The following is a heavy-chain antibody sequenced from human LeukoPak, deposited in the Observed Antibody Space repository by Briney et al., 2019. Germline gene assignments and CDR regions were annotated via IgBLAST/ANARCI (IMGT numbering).Heavy chain of an antibody. CDR3: ANWPYTGRWPLSRI. CDR2: IRYDGTND. CDR1: GFTFNSYV. J-gene: IGHJ3*02. D-gene: IGHD5-18*01. Sequence: GGSLRLSCTASGFTFNSYVMHWVRQAPGKGPEWVAVIRYDGTNDYYAESVKGRFTVSRDNSKNTLYLQMNSLRPEDTAVYHCANWPYTGRWPLSRIWGQGTMVIVSS. V-gene: IGHV3-30*02.